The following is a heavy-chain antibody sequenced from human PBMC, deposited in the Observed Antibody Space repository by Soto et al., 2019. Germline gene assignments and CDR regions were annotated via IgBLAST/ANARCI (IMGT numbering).Heavy chain of an antibody. CDR1: GYTFTSYG. V-gene: IGHV1-18*01. CDR3: ASLAGEPRYFDWLSATIDY. J-gene: IGHJ4*02. Sequence: QVQLVQSGAEVKKPGASVKVSCKASGYTFTSYGISWVRQAPGQGLEWMGWISAYNGNTNYAQKLQGRVTMTTDTSTSTAYMELRSLRSDDTAVYYCASLAGEPRYFDWLSATIDYWGQGTLVTVSS. D-gene: IGHD3-9*01. CDR2: ISAYNGNT.